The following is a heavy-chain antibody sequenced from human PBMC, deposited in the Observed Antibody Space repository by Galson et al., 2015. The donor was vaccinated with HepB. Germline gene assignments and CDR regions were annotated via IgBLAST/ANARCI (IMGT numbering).Heavy chain of an antibody. D-gene: IGHD3-10*01. CDR2: IISSLDMT. V-gene: IGHV1-69*02. J-gene: IGHJ3*02. CDR1: GGTFSSSN. Sequence: SVKVSCKASGGTFSSSNLSWVRQAPGQGLEWMGRIISSLDMTNYAQKFQGRITITADKSTTTAYMELSSLRYEDTAVYYCGRGGFSSSGSYVSGHDAFDIWGQGTMVTVSS. CDR3: GRGGFSSSGSYVSGHDAFDI.